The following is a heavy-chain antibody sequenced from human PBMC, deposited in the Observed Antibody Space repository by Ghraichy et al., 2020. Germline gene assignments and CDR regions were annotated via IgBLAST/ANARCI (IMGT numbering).Heavy chain of an antibody. J-gene: IGHJ1*01. D-gene: IGHD2-21*02. V-gene: IGHV1-2*02. CDR2: INPNSGDT. CDR3: ARDDCGGDCYPPEYFQH. CDR1: GYTFTGYY. Sequence: VKVSCKASGYTFTGYYMHWVRQAPGQGLEWMGWINPNSGDTNYAQKFQGRVTMTRDTSISTAYMELSRLRSDDTAVYYCARDDCGGDCYPPEYFQHWGQGTLVTVSS.